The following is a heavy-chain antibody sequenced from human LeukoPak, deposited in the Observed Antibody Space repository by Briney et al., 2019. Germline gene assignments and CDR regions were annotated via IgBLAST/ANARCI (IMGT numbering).Heavy chain of an antibody. CDR2: INPNSGGT. D-gene: IGHD4-17*01. CDR1: GYTFTGYY. Sequence: ASVKVSCKASGYTFTGYYMHWVRQAPGQGLEWMGQINPNSGGTNYAQKFQGRVTMTRDTSISTAYMELSRLRSDDTAVYYCARSFAGTTNFDYWGQGTLVTVSS. CDR3: ARSFAGTTNFDY. J-gene: IGHJ4*02. V-gene: IGHV1-2*06.